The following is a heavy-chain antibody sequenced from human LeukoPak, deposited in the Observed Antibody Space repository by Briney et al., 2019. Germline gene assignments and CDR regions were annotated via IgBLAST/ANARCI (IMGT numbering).Heavy chain of an antibody. CDR3: ARGYSYGGVDY. CDR2: IYHSGST. D-gene: IGHD5-18*01. Sequence: SETLSLTCAVSGGSISSGGYSWGWIRQPPGKGLEWIGYIYHSGSTYYNPSLKSRVTISVDRTKNQFSLKLSSVTAADTAVYYCARGYSYGGVDYWGQGTLVTVPS. V-gene: IGHV4-30-2*01. CDR1: GGSISSGGYS. J-gene: IGHJ4*02.